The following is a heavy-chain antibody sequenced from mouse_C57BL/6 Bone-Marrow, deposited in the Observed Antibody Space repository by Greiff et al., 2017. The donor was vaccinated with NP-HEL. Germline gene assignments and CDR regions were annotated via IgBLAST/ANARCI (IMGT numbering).Heavy chain of an antibody. CDR3: ARWLLFAY. Sequence: VQLKESGPVLVKPGASVKMSCKASGYTFTDYYMNWVKQSHGKSLEWIGVINPYNGGTSYNQKFKGKATLTVDKSSSTAYMELNSLTSEDSAVYYCARWLLFAYWGQGTLVTVSA. CDR1: GYTFTDYY. D-gene: IGHD2-3*01. CDR2: INPYNGGT. V-gene: IGHV1-19*01. J-gene: IGHJ3*01.